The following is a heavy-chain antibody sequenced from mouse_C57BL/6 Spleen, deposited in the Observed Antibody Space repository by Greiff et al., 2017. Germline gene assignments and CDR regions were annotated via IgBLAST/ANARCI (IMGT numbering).Heavy chain of an antibody. CDR3: AREMANSYAMDY. CDR1: GFTFSSYG. Sequence: EVQLVESGGDLVKPGGSLKLSCAASGFTFSSYGMSWVRQTPDKRLEWVATISSGGSYTYYPDSVKGRFTISRDNAKNTLYLQMSSLKSEATAMYYCAREMANSYAMDYWGQGTSVTVSS. V-gene: IGHV5-6*01. CDR2: ISSGGSYT. J-gene: IGHJ4*01. D-gene: IGHD4-1*01.